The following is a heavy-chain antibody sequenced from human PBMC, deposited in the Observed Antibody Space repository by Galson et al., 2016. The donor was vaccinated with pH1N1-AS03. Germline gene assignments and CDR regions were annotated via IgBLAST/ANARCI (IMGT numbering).Heavy chain of an antibody. Sequence: SLRLSCAASDVSLRAYWMSWVRQSPGKGLEWVASTNPDGSQKDYLDSVKGRFTISRDNAKNSLYLHMNSLRAEDTAVYYCARESPVAGNFDFWGQGTLVSVSS. D-gene: IGHD6-19*01. CDR3: ARESPVAGNFDF. J-gene: IGHJ4*02. CDR1: DVSLRAYW. CDR2: TNPDGSQK. V-gene: IGHV3-7*01.